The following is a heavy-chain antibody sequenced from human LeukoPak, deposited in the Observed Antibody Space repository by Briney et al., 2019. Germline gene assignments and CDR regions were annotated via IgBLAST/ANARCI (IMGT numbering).Heavy chain of an antibody. V-gene: IGHV4-4*07. CDR2: IYTSGST. D-gene: IGHD4-17*01. CDR3: ARAPPTVTTSLGFYYYYYYMDV. J-gene: IGHJ6*03. CDR1: GGSISSYY. Sequence: SETLSLTCTVSGGSISSYYWSWIRQPAGKGLEWIGRIYTSGSTNYNPSLKSRVTISVDTSKNQFSLKLSSVTAADTAVYYCARAPPTVTTSLGFYYYYYYMDVWGKGTTVTVSS.